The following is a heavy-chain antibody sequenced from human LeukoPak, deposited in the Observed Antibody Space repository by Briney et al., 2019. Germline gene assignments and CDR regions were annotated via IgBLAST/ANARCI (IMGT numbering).Heavy chain of an antibody. J-gene: IGHJ4*02. CDR3: ARAYYDFWSGYSIPHFDY. D-gene: IGHD3-3*01. CDR2: IYYSGST. CDR1: GGSISTYY. Sequence: SETLSLTCTVSGGSISTYYWNWIRQPPGKGLEWIGYIYYSGSTNYNPSLKSRVTISVDTSKNQFSLKLSSVTAADTAVYYCARAYYDFWSGYSIPHFDYWGQGTLVTVSS. V-gene: IGHV4-59*12.